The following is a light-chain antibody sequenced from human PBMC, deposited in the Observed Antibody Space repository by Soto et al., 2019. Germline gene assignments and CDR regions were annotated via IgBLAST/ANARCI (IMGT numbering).Light chain of an antibody. Sequence: EIVLTQSPGILSLSPGERASLSCRASQKISSTVLAWYQQKPGQAPRLLLYGASSRTTGIPDRFSGSGSGTDFTLTISGLEPEDFAMYCCQHWGCPRKFGQGTNVAIK. CDR1: QKISSTV. CDR3: QHWGCPRK. J-gene: IGKJ1*01. V-gene: IGKV3-20*01. CDR2: GAS.